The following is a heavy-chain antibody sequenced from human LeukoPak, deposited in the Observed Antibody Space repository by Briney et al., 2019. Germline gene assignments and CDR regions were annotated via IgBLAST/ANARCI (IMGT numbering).Heavy chain of an antibody. V-gene: IGHV3-64*01. Sequence: QPGGSLRLSCAATGFTFSSYAMHWVRQAPGKGLEYVSAISSNGGSTYYANSVKGRFTISRDNSKNTLYLQMGSLRAEDMAVYYCAKDREKPSQFDYWGQGTLVTVSS. CDR2: ISSNGGST. CDR1: GFTFSSYA. CDR3: AKDREKPSQFDY. J-gene: IGHJ4*02.